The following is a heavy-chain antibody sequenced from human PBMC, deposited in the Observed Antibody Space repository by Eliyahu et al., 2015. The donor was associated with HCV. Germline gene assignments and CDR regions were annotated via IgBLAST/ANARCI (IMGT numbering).Heavy chain of an antibody. CDR3: ARVGVAVAGPLDAFDI. V-gene: IGHV3-48*02. CDR2: ISSSSSTI. CDR1: GFXFXXYS. D-gene: IGHD6-19*01. J-gene: IGHJ3*02. Sequence: EVQLVESGGGXVQPGGSLRLSCAASGFXFXXYSMNWVGQAPGKGLEXVSYISSSSSTIYYADSVKGRFTISRDNAKNSLYLQMNSLRDEDTAVYYCARVGVAVAGPLDAFDIWGQGTMVTVSS.